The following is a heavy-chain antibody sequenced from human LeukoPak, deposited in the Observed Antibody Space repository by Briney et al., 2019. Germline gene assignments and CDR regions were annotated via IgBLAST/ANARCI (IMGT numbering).Heavy chain of an antibody. J-gene: IGHJ4*02. Sequence: SETLSLTCTVSGGSISSGDYYWSWIRQPPGKGLEWIGYIYYSGSTYYNPSLKGRVTISVDTSKNQFSLKLSSVTAADTAVYYCAGYRDILTGYYDYWGQGTLVTVS. CDR3: AGYRDILTGYYDY. CDR2: IYYSGST. V-gene: IGHV4-30-4*01. D-gene: IGHD3-9*01. CDR1: GGSISSGDYY.